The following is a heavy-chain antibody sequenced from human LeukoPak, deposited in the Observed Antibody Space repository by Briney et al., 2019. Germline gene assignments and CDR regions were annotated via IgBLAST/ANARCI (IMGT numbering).Heavy chain of an antibody. D-gene: IGHD3-22*01. J-gene: IGHJ6*02. CDR3: ARFAYDSSGYYLEYYYGMDV. Sequence: GESLKISCKGSGYSFTSYWIGWVRQMPGKGLEWMGIIYPGDSGTRYSPSFQGQVTISADKSISTAYLQWSSLKASDTAMYYCARFAYDSSGYYLEYYYGMDVWGQGTTVTVSS. CDR1: GYSFTSYW. V-gene: IGHV5-51*01. CDR2: IYPGDSGT.